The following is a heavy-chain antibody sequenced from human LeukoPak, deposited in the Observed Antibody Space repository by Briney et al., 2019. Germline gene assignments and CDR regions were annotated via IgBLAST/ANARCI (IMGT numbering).Heavy chain of an antibody. D-gene: IGHD6-6*01. V-gene: IGHV1-18*01. CDR3: ARDPYSSSFFDIRPFDY. CDR1: GYTFTSYG. J-gene: IGHJ4*02. Sequence: EASVTVSCKASGYTFTSYGISWVRQAPGQGLEWMGWMSAYNGNTNYAQKLQGRVTMTTDTSTSTAYMELRSLRSDDTAVYYCARDPYSSSFFDIRPFDYWGQGTLVTVSS. CDR2: MSAYNGNT.